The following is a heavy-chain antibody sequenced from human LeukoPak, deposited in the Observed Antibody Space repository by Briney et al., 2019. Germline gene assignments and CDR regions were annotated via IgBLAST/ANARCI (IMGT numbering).Heavy chain of an antibody. CDR3: ARDHVMITFGGVPDAFDI. D-gene: IGHD3-16*01. CDR1: GYTFTGYY. CDR2: INPNSGGT. J-gene: IGHJ3*02. Sequence: ASVKVSCKASGYTFTGYYMHWVRQAPGQGLEWMGWINPNSGGTNHAQKFQGRVTMTRDTSISTAYMELSRLRSDDTAVYYCARDHVMITFGGVPDAFDIWGQGTMVTVSS. V-gene: IGHV1-2*02.